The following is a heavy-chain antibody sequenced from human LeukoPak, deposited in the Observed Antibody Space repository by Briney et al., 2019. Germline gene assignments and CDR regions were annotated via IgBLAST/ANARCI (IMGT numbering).Heavy chain of an antibody. Sequence: GGSLRLSCAASGSTFSSYAMSWVRQAPGKGLEWVSAISDSGGSTYYADSVKGRFTISRDYATNSLYLQMNSLRAEDTAVYYCAASGYDLDWYFDLWGRGTLVTVSS. V-gene: IGHV3-23*01. J-gene: IGHJ2*01. CDR1: GSTFSSYA. CDR2: ISDSGGST. D-gene: IGHD5-12*01. CDR3: AASGYDLDWYFDL.